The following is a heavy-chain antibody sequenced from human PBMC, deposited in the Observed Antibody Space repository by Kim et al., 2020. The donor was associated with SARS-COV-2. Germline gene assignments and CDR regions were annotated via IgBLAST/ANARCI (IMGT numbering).Heavy chain of an antibody. J-gene: IGHJ4*02. Sequence: AKYAQKFQGRVTITADKSTSTAYMELSSLRSEDTAVYYCARVDGSGRGDYWGQGTLVTVSS. D-gene: IGHD3-10*01. V-gene: IGHV1-69*04. CDR2: A. CDR3: ARVDGSGRGDY.